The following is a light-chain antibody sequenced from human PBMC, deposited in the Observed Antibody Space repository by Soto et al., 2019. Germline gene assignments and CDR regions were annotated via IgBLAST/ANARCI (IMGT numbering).Light chain of an antibody. CDR2: GAS. CDR3: QQYNNWPET. J-gene: IGKJ1*01. V-gene: IGKV3-15*01. CDR1: PSVSSN. Sequence: EIVMTRSPATLSVSPGERATLSCRASPSVSSNLAWYQQKPGQAPRLLIYGASTRATGIPARFSGSGSGTEFTLTISSLQSEDFAVYYCQQYNNWPETFGQGTKVDIK.